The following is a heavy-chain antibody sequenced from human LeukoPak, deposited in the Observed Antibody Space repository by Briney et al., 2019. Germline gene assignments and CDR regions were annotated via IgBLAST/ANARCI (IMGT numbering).Heavy chain of an antibody. V-gene: IGHV1-2*02. D-gene: IGHD3-16*01. J-gene: IGHJ4*02. CDR3: VRRGGAFFDY. Sequence: GASVKVSCKPSGYTFTDYHIHWVRQAPGQGFEWMGWINPNGGGTNYAQSFQGRVTLTSDTSIRTTYMELSGLRSDDTAVCYCVRRGGAFFDYWGQGTLVTVSS. CDR1: GYTFTDYH. CDR2: INPNGGGT.